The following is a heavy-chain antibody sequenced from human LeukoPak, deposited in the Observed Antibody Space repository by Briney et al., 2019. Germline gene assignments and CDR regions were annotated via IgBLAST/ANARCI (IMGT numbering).Heavy chain of an antibody. CDR3: ARDEWFGEWVTGATSFDP. Sequence: QPGGSLRLSCAASGFTFSSYAMNWVRQAPGKGLEWVSYISSSSTIIYNADSVKGRFTISRDNAKNSLYLQMNSLRAEDTAVYYCARDEWFGEWVTGATSFDPWGQGTLVTVSS. CDR1: GFTFSSYA. D-gene: IGHD3-10*01. CDR2: ISSSSTII. V-gene: IGHV3-48*01. J-gene: IGHJ5*02.